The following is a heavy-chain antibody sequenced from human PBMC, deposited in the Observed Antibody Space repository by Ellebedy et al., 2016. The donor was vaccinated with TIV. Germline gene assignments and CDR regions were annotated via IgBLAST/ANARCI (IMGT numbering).Heavy chain of an antibody. CDR1: GYTLTELS. Sequence: ASVKVSXXVSGYTLTELSMHWVRQAPGKGLEWMGGFDPEDGETIYAQKFQGRVTMTEDTSTDTAYMELSSLRSEDTAVYYCATAGIAAAAKGGWDYWGQGTLVTVSS. J-gene: IGHJ4*02. CDR3: ATAGIAAAAKGGWDY. CDR2: FDPEDGET. D-gene: IGHD6-13*01. V-gene: IGHV1-24*01.